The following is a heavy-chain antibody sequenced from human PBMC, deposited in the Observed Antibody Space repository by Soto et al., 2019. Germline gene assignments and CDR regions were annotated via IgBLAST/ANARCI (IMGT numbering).Heavy chain of an antibody. CDR2: IYWDDDQ. CDR1: GFSLSTTGVG. J-gene: IGHJ1*01. Sequence: QITLKESGPTQVKSTQTLTLTCTFSGFSLSTTGVGVGWIRQPPGKALEWLALIYWDDDQRYSPSLKSRLTITKDTSKNQVVLTMTNMDPVDTATYCCAHGTIRFLHWGQGTLVTVST. D-gene: IGHD3-9*01. CDR3: AHGTIRFLH. V-gene: IGHV2-5*02.